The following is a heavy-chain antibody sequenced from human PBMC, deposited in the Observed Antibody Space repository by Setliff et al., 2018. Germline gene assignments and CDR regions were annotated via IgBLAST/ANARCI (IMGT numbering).Heavy chain of an antibody. CDR1: GFTFSSYA. D-gene: IGHD2-15*01. J-gene: IGHJ4*02. CDR3: ARGGGIVVVVAATEIDY. CDR2: ITISGGGT. Sequence: LRLSCAPSGFTFSSYAMSWVRQAPGKGLEWVSTITISGGGTYYADSVKGRFTISRDNAKNSLYLQMNSLRAEDTAVYYCARGGGIVVVVAATEIDYWGQGTLVTVSS. V-gene: IGHV3-23*01.